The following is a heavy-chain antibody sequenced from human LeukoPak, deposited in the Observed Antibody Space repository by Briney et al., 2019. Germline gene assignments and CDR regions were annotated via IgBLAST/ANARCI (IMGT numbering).Heavy chain of an antibody. Sequence: ASVKVSCKASGYTFTSYGITWVRQAPGQGLEWMGWISAYNGNTNYAQKVQGRVTMTTDTSTSTAYMELRSLRSDDTAVYYCARGLQENLAWLTAFSAFDIWGQGTMVTVSS. J-gene: IGHJ3*02. D-gene: IGHD6-19*01. CDR3: ARGLQENLAWLTAFSAFDI. CDR2: ISAYNGNT. V-gene: IGHV1-18*01. CDR1: GYTFTSYG.